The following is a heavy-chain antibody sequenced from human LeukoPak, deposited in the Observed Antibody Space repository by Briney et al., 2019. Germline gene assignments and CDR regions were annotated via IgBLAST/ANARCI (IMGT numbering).Heavy chain of an antibody. CDR2: IYPGDSDT. J-gene: IGHJ5*02. CDR3: ARRIAAPRNPLRYWFDP. V-gene: IGHV5-51*01. D-gene: IGHD6-6*01. CDR1: GYSFTSYW. Sequence: GESLKISCKGSGYSFTSYWIGWVRQMPGKGLEWMGIIYPGDSDTRYSPSFQGQVTISADKSISTAYLQWSSLKASDTAMYYCARRIAAPRNPLRYWFDPGAREPWSPSPQ.